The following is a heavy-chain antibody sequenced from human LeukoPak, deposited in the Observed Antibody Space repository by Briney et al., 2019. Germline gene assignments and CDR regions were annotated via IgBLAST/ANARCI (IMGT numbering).Heavy chain of an antibody. CDR2: LYSSGTT. V-gene: IGHV3-53*01. CDR1: GFTVSTDH. J-gene: IGHJ4*02. D-gene: IGHD1-26*01. Sequence: PGGSLRLSCAASGFTVSTDHMSWVRQAPGKGLEWVSVLYSSGTTSHADSVKGRFTISRDNSKNTVHLQMNSLRAEDTAVYYCARVWELSFDYWGQGTLVTVSS. CDR3: ARVWELSFDY.